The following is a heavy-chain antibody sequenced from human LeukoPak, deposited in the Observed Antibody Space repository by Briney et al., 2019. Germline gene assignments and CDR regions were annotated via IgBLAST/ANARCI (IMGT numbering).Heavy chain of an antibody. V-gene: IGHV1-8*03. D-gene: IGHD3-3*01. CDR2: MNPNSGNT. CDR3: ARGRFLEWFTSSYWYFDL. CDR1: GYTFTSYD. J-gene: IGHJ2*01. Sequence: ASVKVSCKASGYTFTSYDINWVRQATGQGLEWMGWMNPNSGNTGYAQKFQGRVTITRNTSISTAYMELSSLRSEDTAVYYCARGRFLEWFTSSYWYFDLWGRGTLVTVSS.